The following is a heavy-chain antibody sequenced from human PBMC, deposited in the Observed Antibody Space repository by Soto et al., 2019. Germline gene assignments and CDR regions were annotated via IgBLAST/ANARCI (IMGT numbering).Heavy chain of an antibody. CDR1: GGSISGSSHF. Sequence: QLQLQESGPGLAKPSETLSLTCTVSGGSISGSSHFWGWIRQPPGKGLEWLGGIHYSATTYYNPSVERLVTISVDTSKHPFSLQLNSVTAADAAVYYCARHPPPKFEPRVWYYGLDVWGQGTTVTVSS. J-gene: IGHJ6*02. V-gene: IGHV4-39*01. CDR2: IHYSATT. CDR3: ARHPPPKFEPRVWYYGLDV. D-gene: IGHD6-13*01.